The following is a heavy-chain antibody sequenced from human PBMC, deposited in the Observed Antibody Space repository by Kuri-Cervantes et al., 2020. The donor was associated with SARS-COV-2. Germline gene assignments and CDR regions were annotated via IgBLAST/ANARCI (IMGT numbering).Heavy chain of an antibody. D-gene: IGHD3-10*01. CDR2: INSDGSST. CDR1: GFTFSSYW. CDR3: ASGPSGYLQH. J-gene: IGHJ1*01. V-gene: IGHV3-74*01. Sequence: GESLKISCAASGFTFSSYWMSWVRQAPGKGLVCVSRINSDGSSTDSADSVKGRFTISRDNAKNTLDLQMNSLRAEDTAVYYCASGPSGYLQHWGQGTLVTVSS.